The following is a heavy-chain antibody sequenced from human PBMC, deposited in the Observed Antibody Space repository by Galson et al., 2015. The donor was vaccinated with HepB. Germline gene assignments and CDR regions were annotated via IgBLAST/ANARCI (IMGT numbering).Heavy chain of an antibody. Sequence: SVKVSCKASGYKFTSYYMHWVRQAPRQWLEWMGIINPSGGSKDYAQKFRGRLTMTRDTSTSTVFMELSSLRSEDTAVYPCARGVLLWDGPDYWGQGTLVTVSS. D-gene: IGHD3-10*01. J-gene: IGHJ4*02. CDR1: GYKFTSYY. V-gene: IGHV1-46*01. CDR2: INPSGGSK. CDR3: ARGVLLWDGPDY.